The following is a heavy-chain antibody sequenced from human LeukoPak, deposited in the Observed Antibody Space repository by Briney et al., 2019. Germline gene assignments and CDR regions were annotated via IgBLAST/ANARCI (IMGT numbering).Heavy chain of an antibody. CDR2: ITSDGNHR. J-gene: IGHJ4*02. CDR1: GFTFDAHA. D-gene: IGHD6-19*01. Sequence: GGSLRLSCAASGFTFDAHAMHWVRQGPGKGLEWVSGITSDGNHRRFADAVKDRFTISRDNSKNSLYLQLNNLGAEDTAFYYCARDMGVAVAVPLHPYYLDYWGQGTLVTV. V-gene: IGHV3-9*01. CDR3: ARDMGVAVAVPLHPYYLDY.